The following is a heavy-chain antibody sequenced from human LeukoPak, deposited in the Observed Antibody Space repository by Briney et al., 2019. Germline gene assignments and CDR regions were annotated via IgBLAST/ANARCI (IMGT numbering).Heavy chain of an antibody. J-gene: IGHJ6*02. Sequence: GGSLRLSCAASGFTFSSYWMHWVRQVPGKGLLWVSRINSDGSATIYADSVRGRFTISRDNAKNTLYLQMSGLRVEDTAVYHCASDSPYYGMDVWGQGTTVTVSS. CDR3: ASDSPYYGMDV. CDR1: GFTFSSYW. V-gene: IGHV3-74*01. CDR2: INSDGSAT.